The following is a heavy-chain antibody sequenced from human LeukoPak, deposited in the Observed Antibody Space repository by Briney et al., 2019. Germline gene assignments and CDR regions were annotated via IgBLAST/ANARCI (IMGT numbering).Heavy chain of an antibody. CDR1: RYTFTGYY. CDR3: ARQLERPPVNWFDP. Sequence: ASVKVSCKASRYTFTGYYMHWVRQAPGQGLEWMGWINPNSGGTNYAQKFQGRVTMTRDTSISTAYMELSRLRSDDTAVYYCARQLERPPVNWFDPWGQGTLVTVSS. D-gene: IGHD1-1*01. V-gene: IGHV1-2*02. J-gene: IGHJ5*02. CDR2: INPNSGGT.